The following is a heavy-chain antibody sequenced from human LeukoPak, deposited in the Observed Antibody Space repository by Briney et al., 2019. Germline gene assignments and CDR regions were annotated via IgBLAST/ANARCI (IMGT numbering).Heavy chain of an antibody. CDR1: GGSFSGYY. V-gene: IGHV4-59*01. Sequence: SETLSLTCAVYGGSFSGYYWSWIRQPPGKGLEWIGYIYYSGSTNYNPSLKSRVTISVDTSKNQFSLKLSSVTAADTAVYYCARVRWSNSPYDAFDIWGQGTMVTVSS. CDR3: ARVRWSNSPYDAFDI. CDR2: IYYSGST. J-gene: IGHJ3*02. D-gene: IGHD4-23*01.